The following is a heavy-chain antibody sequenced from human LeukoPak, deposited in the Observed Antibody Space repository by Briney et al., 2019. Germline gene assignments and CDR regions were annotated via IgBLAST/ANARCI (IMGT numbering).Heavy chain of an antibody. CDR2: VIPIFGTA. CDR3: ARDLGNYVVY. D-gene: IGHD1-26*01. Sequence: VASVKVSCKASGGTFSSYAISWVRQAPGQGLEWMGGVIPIFGTANYAQKFQGRVTITADESTSTAYMELSSLRSEDTAVYYCARDLGNYVVYWGLGTLVTVSS. J-gene: IGHJ4*02. CDR1: GGTFSSYA. V-gene: IGHV1-69*13.